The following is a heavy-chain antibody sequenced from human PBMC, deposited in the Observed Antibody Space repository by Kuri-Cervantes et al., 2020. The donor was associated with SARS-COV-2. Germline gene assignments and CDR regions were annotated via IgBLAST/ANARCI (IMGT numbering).Heavy chain of an antibody. CDR3: ARASSTRWFGGFVRGGRLDY. Sequence: ASVKVSCKASGCTFTDYYIHWVRQAPGQGLEWMGWINPNSGGTNYAQQFQGWVTMTRDTSTSTAYMETSKLRSDDTALYYCARASSTRWFGGFVRGGRLDYWGQGTLVTVSS. J-gene: IGHJ4*02. CDR1: GCTFTDYY. V-gene: IGHV1-2*04. D-gene: IGHD3-10*01. CDR2: INPNSGGT.